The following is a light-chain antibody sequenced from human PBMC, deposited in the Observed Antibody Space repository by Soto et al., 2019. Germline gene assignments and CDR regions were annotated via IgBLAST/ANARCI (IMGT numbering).Light chain of an antibody. CDR1: QNVSRNF. CDR3: QQYGSSPRT. J-gene: IGKJ1*01. CDR2: DAS. Sequence: EIVLTQSPGTLSLSPGERATLSCRASQNVSRNFLAWYQQKRGQAPRLLIYDASSRASGIPDRFSGSGSATDFTVTFSRLEAEDFAVYYCQQYGSSPRTFGQGTRVDIK. V-gene: IGKV3-20*01.